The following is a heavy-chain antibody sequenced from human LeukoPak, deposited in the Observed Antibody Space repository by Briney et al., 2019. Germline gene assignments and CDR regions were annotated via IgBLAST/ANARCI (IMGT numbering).Heavy chain of an antibody. D-gene: IGHD3-22*01. Sequence: ASVKVSCKVSGYTLTELSMHWVRQAPGKGLEWMGGFDPEDGETIHAQKFQGRVTMTEDTSTDTAYMELSSLRSEDTAVYYCATDYYDSSGYSDYWGQGTLVTVSS. CDR1: GYTLTELS. J-gene: IGHJ4*02. V-gene: IGHV1-24*01. CDR3: ATDYYDSSGYSDY. CDR2: FDPEDGET.